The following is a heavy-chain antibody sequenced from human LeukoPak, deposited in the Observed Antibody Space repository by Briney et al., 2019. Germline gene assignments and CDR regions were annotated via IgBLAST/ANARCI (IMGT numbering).Heavy chain of an antibody. J-gene: IGHJ3*02. Sequence: AGGSLRLSCAASGFTFSSYAMSWVRQAPGKGLEWVSAISGSGGSTYYADSVKGRFTISRDNSKNTLYLQMNSLRAEDTAVYYCAKALGCSGGSCHDAFDIWGQGTMVTVSS. CDR2: ISGSGGST. CDR1: GFTFSSYA. V-gene: IGHV3-23*01. CDR3: AKALGCSGGSCHDAFDI. D-gene: IGHD2-15*01.